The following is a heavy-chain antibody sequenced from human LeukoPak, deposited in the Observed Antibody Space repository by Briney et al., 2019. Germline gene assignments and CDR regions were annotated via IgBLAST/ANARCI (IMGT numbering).Heavy chain of an antibody. J-gene: IGHJ4*02. CDR1: RYSFSSYN. Sequence: GASVKVSCQASRYSFSSYNIHGVRQATGLGLEWMGWMSPNSGQTGYAQRFQGSVTMTRDTTISTAYMELSSLRSEDTAVYYCARRYCTNGVCYHGIDYWGQGTLVTVSS. V-gene: IGHV1-8*01. CDR3: ARRYCTNGVCYHGIDY. D-gene: IGHD2-8*01. CDR2: MSPNSGQT.